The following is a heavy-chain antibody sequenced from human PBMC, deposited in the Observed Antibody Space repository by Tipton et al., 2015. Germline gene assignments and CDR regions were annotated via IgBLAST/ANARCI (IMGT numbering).Heavy chain of an antibody. J-gene: IGHJ3*02. Sequence: TLSLTCAVSAYSISTDYYWFWIRQPPGKGLEWIGTISHSGSTYYTPSLKSRVTISVDTSKTQFSLKMSSVTASDTAVYYCARVPDSGFDAFDIWGQGTMVTVSS. D-gene: IGHD5-12*01. CDR1: AYSISTDYY. V-gene: IGHV4-38-2*01. CDR2: ISHSGST. CDR3: ARVPDSGFDAFDI.